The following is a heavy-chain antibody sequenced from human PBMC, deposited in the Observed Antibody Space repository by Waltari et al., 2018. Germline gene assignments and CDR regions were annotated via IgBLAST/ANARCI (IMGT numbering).Heavy chain of an antibody. CDR1: GYTFTGYY. V-gene: IGHV1-2*06. D-gene: IGHD6-19*01. J-gene: IGHJ6*03. CDR2: INPNSGGT. Sequence: QVQLVQSGAEVKKPGASVKVSCKASGYTFTGYYMHWVRQAPGQGLEWMGRINPNSGGTNYEQKFQGRVTMTRDTSISTAYMELSRLRSDDTAVYYCARERYSSGSMDVWGKGTTVTVSS. CDR3: ARERYSSGSMDV.